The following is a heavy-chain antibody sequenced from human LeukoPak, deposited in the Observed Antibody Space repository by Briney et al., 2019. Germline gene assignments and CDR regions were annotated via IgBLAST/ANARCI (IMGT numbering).Heavy chain of an antibody. V-gene: IGHV3-23*01. CDR2: ISDSGGAT. J-gene: IGHJ4*02. D-gene: IGHD4-17*01. CDR3: AKIAPWGAVTTTDGFDY. Sequence: GGSLRLSCATSGFSFRNYAMSWVRQAPGKGLEWVSSISDSGGATYYADSVKGRFTISRDNSRNTLYLQLNSLGADDTAVYYCAKIAPWGAVTTTDGFDYWGQGTLVTVSS. CDR1: GFSFRNYA.